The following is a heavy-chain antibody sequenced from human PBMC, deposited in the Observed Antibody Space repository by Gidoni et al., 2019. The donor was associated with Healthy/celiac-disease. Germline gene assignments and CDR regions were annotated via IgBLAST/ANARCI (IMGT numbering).Heavy chain of an antibody. CDR1: GGTFSSYT. Sequence: QVQLVQSGAEVKKPGSSVKVSCKASGGTFSSYTISWVRQAPGQGLEWMGRIIPILGIANYAQKFQGRVTITAYKSTSTAYMELSSLRSEDTAVYYCATSYGSGSYRFNYWGQGTLVTVSS. CDR3: ATSYGSGSYRFNY. CDR2: IIPILGIA. V-gene: IGHV1-69*02. D-gene: IGHD3-10*01. J-gene: IGHJ4*02.